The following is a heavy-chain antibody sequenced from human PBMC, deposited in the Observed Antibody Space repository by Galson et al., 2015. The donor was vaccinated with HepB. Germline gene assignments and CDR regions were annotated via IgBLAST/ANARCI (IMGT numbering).Heavy chain of an antibody. D-gene: IGHD1-1*01. Sequence: SLRLSCAASGFTFNWYWMTWVRQAPGKGLEWVANIEQDGSERYYVDSVKGRFTISRDNSKNTLYLQMNSLGAEDTAVYYCAREGPQTGTAAFDHWGQGTLVTVSS. CDR1: GFTFNWYW. J-gene: IGHJ4*02. V-gene: IGHV3-7*01. CDR2: IEQDGSER. CDR3: AREGPQTGTAAFDH.